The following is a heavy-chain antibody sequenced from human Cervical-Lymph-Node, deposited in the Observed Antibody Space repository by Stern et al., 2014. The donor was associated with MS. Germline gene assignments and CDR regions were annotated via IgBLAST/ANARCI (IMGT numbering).Heavy chain of an antibody. V-gene: IGHV3-11*01. CDR1: GFIFNNYY. Sequence: VQLVESGGTLVKPGGSLRLSWAASGFIFNNYYMNWIRQPPGQELEWVSYISTTGSNIYYADSVKGRFTISRDTTKNSLFLLMSSLRAEDTAVYYCAISSSRYYFDSWGLGTLVTVSS. CDR2: ISTTGSNI. CDR3: AISSSRYYFDS. D-gene: IGHD2-2*01. J-gene: IGHJ4*02.